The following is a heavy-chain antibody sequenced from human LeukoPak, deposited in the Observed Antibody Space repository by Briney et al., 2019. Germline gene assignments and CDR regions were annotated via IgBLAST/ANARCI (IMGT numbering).Heavy chain of an antibody. CDR3: ARVRATVTPFDY. D-gene: IGHD4-17*01. Sequence: GRSLRLSCAASRFTFSSYSMSWVRQAPGKGLQWVSSITSSSSHIYYADPVKGRFTISRDNAKNSLYLQMNSLRAEDTAVYYCARVRATVTPFDYWGQGTLVTVSS. CDR2: ITSSSSHI. V-gene: IGHV3-21*01. CDR1: RFTFSSYS. J-gene: IGHJ4*02.